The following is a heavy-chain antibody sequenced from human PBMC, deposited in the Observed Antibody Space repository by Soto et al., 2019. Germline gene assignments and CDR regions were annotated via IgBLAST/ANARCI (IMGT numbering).Heavy chain of an antibody. V-gene: IGHV1-69*06. J-gene: IGHJ4*02. CDR2: FIPVFEPA. CDR1: GGTFTSFA. Sequence: QVQLEQSGAEVKKPGSSLKVSCKDSGGTFTSFAISWVRPAPGQGLEWMGGFIPVFEPANYAHKCQDRVTFTAAKSTSTAYMTLSNLTSSDTAVYYGAKRGTASASWYGYYFASWGPGTLVIVSS. D-gene: IGHD6-13*01. CDR3: AKRGTASASWYGYYFAS.